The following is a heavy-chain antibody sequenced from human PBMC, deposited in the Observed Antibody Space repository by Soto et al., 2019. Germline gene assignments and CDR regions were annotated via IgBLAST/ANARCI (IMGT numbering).Heavy chain of an antibody. V-gene: IGHV1-18*01. J-gene: IGHJ3*02. CDR3: ARDESSYYDSSGPSDAFDI. CDR2: ISAYNGNT. Sequence: ASVKVSRKASGYTFTSYGISWVRQAPGQGLEWMGWISAYNGNTNYAQKLQGRVTMTTDTSTSTAYMELRSLRSDDTAVYYCARDESSYYDSSGPSDAFDIWGQGTMVTVSS. D-gene: IGHD3-22*01. CDR1: GYTFTSYG.